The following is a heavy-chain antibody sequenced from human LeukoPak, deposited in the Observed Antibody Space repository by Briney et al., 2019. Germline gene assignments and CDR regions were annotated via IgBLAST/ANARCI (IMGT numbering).Heavy chain of an antibody. Sequence: SETLSLTCTVSGGSISSYYWSWIRQPPGKGLEWIGYIYYSGSTNYNPSLKSRLTMSVDTSKGQVSLTLKSVTAADTAVYFCARGVAGSGSYNWFDFWGQGTLVTVSS. J-gene: IGHJ5*01. V-gene: IGHV4-59*01. D-gene: IGHD3-10*01. CDR2: IYYSGST. CDR1: GGSISSYY. CDR3: ARGVAGSGSYNWFDF.